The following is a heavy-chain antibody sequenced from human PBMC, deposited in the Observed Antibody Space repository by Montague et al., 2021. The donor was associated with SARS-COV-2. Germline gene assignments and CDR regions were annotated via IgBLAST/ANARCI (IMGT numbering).Heavy chain of an antibody. V-gene: IGHV3-30*04. CDR3: AREGALVDTPMMAFDY. J-gene: IGHJ4*02. Sequence: SLRLSCAASGFTFSSYTMHWVRQAPGKGLEWVAIISYDGSNAYYADSVKGRFTVFRDNSKRTLYLEMDSPRAEDTAVYYCAREGALVDTPMMAFDYWGQGTLVTVSS. CDR1: GFTFSSYT. D-gene: IGHD5-18*01. CDR2: ISYDGSNA.